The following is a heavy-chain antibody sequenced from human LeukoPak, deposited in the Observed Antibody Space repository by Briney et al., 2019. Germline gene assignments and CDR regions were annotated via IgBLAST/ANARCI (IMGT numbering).Heavy chain of an antibody. J-gene: IGHJ6*03. D-gene: IGHD3-9*01. Sequence: GASVKVSCKASGYTFTSYGISWVRQAPGQGLEWMGWISAYNGNTNYAQKLQGRVTMTTDTYTSTAYMELRSLRSDDTAVYYCARETPGHSELRYFEWLPRFTPYYYMDVWGQGTLVTVSS. CDR2: ISAYNGNT. CDR3: ARETPGHSELRYFEWLPRFTPYYYMDV. CDR1: GYTFTSYG. V-gene: IGHV1-18*01.